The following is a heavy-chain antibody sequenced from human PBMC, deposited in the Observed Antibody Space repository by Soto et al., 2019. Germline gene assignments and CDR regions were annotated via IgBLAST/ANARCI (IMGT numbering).Heavy chain of an antibody. D-gene: IGHD1-26*01. J-gene: IGHJ4*02. CDR2: INHSGST. Sequence: QVQLQQWGAGLLKPSETLSLTCAVYGGSFSGYYWSWIRQPPGKGLEWMGEINHSGSTNYNPSLKSRVTISVDTSKNQFSLKLSSVTAADTAVYYCARYPHSGSYLGRFWGFDYWGQGTLVTVSS. CDR3: ARYPHSGSYLGRFWGFDY. V-gene: IGHV4-34*01. CDR1: GGSFSGYY.